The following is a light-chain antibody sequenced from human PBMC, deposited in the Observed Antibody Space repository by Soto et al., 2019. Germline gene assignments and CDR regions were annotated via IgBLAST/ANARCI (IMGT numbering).Light chain of an antibody. CDR3: QQDGSSSPDT. CDR2: GAY. J-gene: IGKJ2*01. V-gene: IGKV3-20*01. Sequence: EIVLTQSPGTMSLSPGERATLSCRASQSVSSSSLAWYQQKPGQPPRLLIYGAYSRATGIPDRFSGSGSGTDFTLTICRLQPEDFAGYYCQQDGSSSPDTFGHGTKLQIK. CDR1: QSVSSSS.